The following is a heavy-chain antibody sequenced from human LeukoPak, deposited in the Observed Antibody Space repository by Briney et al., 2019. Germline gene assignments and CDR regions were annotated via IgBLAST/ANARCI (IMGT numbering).Heavy chain of an antibody. Sequence: SETLSLTCTVSGGSISSHYWSWIRQPPGKGLEWIGYIYYSGSTNYNPSLKSRVTISVDTSENQFSLKLSSVTAADTAVYYCARDRGSYFDYWGQGTLVTVSS. J-gene: IGHJ4*02. V-gene: IGHV4-59*11. CDR2: IYYSGST. D-gene: IGHD1-26*01. CDR3: ARDRGSYFDY. CDR1: GGSISSHY.